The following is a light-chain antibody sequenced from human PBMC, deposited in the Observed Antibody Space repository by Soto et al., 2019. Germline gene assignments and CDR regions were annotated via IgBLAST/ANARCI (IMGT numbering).Light chain of an antibody. J-gene: IGKJ2*01. V-gene: IGKV3-20*01. CDR1: QTISTSY. CDR3: QNYDSSPRRYA. CDR2: GTS. Sequence: DIVLTQSPGTLSLSPGERATLSCRASQTISTSYLAWYQQKPGQAPRLLIYGTSSRATDIPDRFSGSGFGTDFSLTISRLDPEDFAVYYCQNYDSSPRRYAFGQGTKLEIK.